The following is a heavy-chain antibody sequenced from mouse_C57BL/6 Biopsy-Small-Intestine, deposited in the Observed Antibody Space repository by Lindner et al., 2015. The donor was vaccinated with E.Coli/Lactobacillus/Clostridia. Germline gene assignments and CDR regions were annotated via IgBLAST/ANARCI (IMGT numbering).Heavy chain of an antibody. D-gene: IGHD4-1*02. CDR2: ILPGGGST. CDR3: ARSLNWDVQEDY. J-gene: IGHJ2*01. Sequence: VQLQESGAELMKPGASVKLSCKATGYTFTGYWIEWVKQRPGHGLEWIGEILPGGGSTNYNEKFKGKATFTADTSSNTAYMQLSSLTTEDSAIYYCARSLNWDVQEDYWGQGTTLTVSS. V-gene: IGHV1-9*01. CDR1: GYTFTGYW.